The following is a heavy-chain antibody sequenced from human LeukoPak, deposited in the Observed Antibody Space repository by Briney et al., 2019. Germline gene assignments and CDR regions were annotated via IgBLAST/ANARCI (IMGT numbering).Heavy chain of an antibody. V-gene: IGHV4-4*02. J-gene: IGHJ4*02. CDR3: ASAEPRGIIWYPY. D-gene: IGHD6-13*01. CDR2: IYHSGST. CDR1: GASISSNNW. Sequence: SETLSLTCAVSGASISSNNWWWSWVRQPPGKGLEWIGEIYHSGSTNYNPSLKSRVTMSVDKSKNQFSLKLSSVTAADTAVYHCASAEPRGIIWYPYWGQGTLVTVSS.